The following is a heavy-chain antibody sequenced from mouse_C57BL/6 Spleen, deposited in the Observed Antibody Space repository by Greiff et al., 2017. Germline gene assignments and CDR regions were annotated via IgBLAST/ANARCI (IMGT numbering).Heavy chain of an antibody. CDR3: ARGDYYGSLDY. V-gene: IGHV1-53*01. CDR2: INPSNGGT. CDR1: GYTFTSYW. D-gene: IGHD1-1*01. J-gene: IGHJ2*01. Sequence: QVQLQQPGTELVKPGASGYTFTSYWMHWVKQRPGQGLEWIGNINPSNGGTNYNEKFKSKATLTVDKSSSTAYMQLSSLTSEDSAVYYCARGDYYGSLDYWGQGTTLTVSS.